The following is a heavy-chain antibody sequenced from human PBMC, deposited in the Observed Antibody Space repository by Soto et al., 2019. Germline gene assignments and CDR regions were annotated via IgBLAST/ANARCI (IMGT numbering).Heavy chain of an antibody. CDR3: ARGYDFSRRYYYYGMDV. CDR1: GFTFSSYS. Sequence: PGGSLRLSCAASGFTFSSYSMNWVRQAPGKGLEWVSSISSSSSYIYYADSVKGRFTISRDNAKHSLYLQMNSLRAEDTAVYYCARGYDFSRRYYYYGMDVWGQGTTVTVSS. CDR2: ISSSSSYI. J-gene: IGHJ6*02. V-gene: IGHV3-21*01. D-gene: IGHD3-3*01.